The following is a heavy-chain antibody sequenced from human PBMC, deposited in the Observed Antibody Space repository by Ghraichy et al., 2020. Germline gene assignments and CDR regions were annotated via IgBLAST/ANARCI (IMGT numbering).Heavy chain of an antibody. J-gene: IGHJ4*02. V-gene: IGHV1-46*01. CDR2: INPSGGST. D-gene: IGHD5-18*01. Sequence: ASVKVSCKASGYTFTSYYMHWVRQAPGQGLEWMGIINPSGGSTSYAQKFQGRVTMTRDTSTSTVYMELSSLRSEDTAVYYCARGVGYSYGYGPLWDYWGQGTLVTVSS. CDR3: ARGVGYSYGYGPLWDY. CDR1: GYTFTSYY.